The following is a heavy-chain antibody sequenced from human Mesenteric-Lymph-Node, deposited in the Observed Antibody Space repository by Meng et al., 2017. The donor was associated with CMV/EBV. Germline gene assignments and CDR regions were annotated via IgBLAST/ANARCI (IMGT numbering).Heavy chain of an antibody. D-gene: IGHD6-13*01. Sequence: GGSLRLSCAASGFTFSSYSMNWVRQAPGKGLEWVSSISSSSYIYYADSVKGRFTISRDNAKNSLYLQMNSLRTEDTALYYCARSGYQLVPKIYYFDYWGQGALVTVSS. CDR3: ARSGYQLVPKIYYFDY. J-gene: IGHJ4*02. CDR1: GFTFSSYS. CDR2: ISSSSYI. V-gene: IGHV3-21*04.